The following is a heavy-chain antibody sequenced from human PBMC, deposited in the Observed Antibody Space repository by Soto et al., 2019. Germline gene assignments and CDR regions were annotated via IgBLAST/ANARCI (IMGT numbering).Heavy chain of an antibody. CDR1: GFTFSSYA. J-gene: IGHJ6*02. CDR3: ARATRRGPTGYYYGMDV. V-gene: IGHV3-30-3*01. D-gene: IGHD3-10*01. Sequence: QVQLVESGGGVVQPGRSLRLSCAASGFTFSSYAMHWVRQAPGKGLEWVAVISYDGSNKYYADSVKGRFTISRDNSKNTLYLKRNSLRAEDTAVCYCARATRRGPTGYYYGMDVGGQGTTVTVSS. CDR2: ISYDGSNK.